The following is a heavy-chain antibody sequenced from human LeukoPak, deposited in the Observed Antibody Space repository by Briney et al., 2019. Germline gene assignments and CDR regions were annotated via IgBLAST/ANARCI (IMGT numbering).Heavy chain of an antibody. D-gene: IGHD2-15*01. Sequence: ASVKVSCKASGYTFTSYGISWVRQPPGQGLEWMGWISDYNGNTNYAQKLQGRVTMTTDTSPSTAYMELRSLRSDDTAVYYCARTVVVVAATISDYFDYWGQGTLVTVSS. CDR2: ISDYNGNT. CDR3: ARTVVVVAATISDYFDY. CDR1: GYTFTSYG. V-gene: IGHV1-18*01. J-gene: IGHJ4*02.